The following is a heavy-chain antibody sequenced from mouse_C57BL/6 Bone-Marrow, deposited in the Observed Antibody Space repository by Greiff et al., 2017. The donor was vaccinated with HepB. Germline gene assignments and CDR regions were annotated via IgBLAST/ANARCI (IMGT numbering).Heavy chain of an antibody. CDR1: GYTFTSYW. CDR3: ARHGNFWYFDV. V-gene: IGHV1-69*01. Sequence: VQLQQSGAELVMPGASVKLSCKASGYTFTSYWMHWVKQRPGQGLEWIGEIDPSDSYTNYNQKFKGKSTLTVDKSSSTAYMQLSSLTSEDSAVYYCARHGNFWYFDVWGTGTTVTVSS. J-gene: IGHJ1*03. CDR2: IDPSDSYT. D-gene: IGHD2-1*01.